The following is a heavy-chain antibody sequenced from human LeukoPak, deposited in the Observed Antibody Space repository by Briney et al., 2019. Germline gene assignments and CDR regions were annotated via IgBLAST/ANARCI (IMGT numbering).Heavy chain of an antibody. CDR3: ARESSLGGFDP. J-gene: IGHJ5*02. Sequence: SETLSLTCTVSGGSISSGGYYWSWIRQHPGKGLEWIGYIYYSGSTYYNPSLKSRVTISVDTSKNHFSLKLSSVTAADTAVYYCARESSLGGFDPWGQGTLVTVSS. CDR1: GGSISSGGYY. D-gene: IGHD2-2*01. CDR2: IYYSGST. V-gene: IGHV4-31*03.